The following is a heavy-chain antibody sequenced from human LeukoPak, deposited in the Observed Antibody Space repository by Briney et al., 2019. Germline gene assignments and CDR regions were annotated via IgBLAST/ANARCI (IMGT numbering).Heavy chain of an antibody. CDR1: GGSFSGYY. D-gene: IGHD2-15*01. Sequence: SETLSLTCAVYGGSFSGYYWSWIRQPPGKGLEWIGEINHSGSINYNPSLKSRVTISVDTSKNQFSLKLSSVTAADTAVYYCAREGYCSGGNCHRTFDYWGRGTLVTVSS. CDR2: INHSGSI. J-gene: IGHJ4*02. CDR3: AREGYCSGGNCHRTFDY. V-gene: IGHV4-34*01.